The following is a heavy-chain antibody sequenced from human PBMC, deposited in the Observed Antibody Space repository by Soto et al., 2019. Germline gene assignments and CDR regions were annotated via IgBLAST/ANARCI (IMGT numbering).Heavy chain of an antibody. D-gene: IGHD3-16*01. Sequence: GWSLRLSCAASGFSFTSYWMDGVRKAPGKGLEWVAMINEDGSEKYYVDSVKGRFTISRDNAKNSLYLEMDSLRAEDTAVYYCVTDYDAKGWGTYWGQGNLVTVSS. CDR3: VTDYDAKGWGTY. V-gene: IGHV3-7*04. CDR2: INEDGSEK. CDR1: GFSFTSYW. J-gene: IGHJ4*02.